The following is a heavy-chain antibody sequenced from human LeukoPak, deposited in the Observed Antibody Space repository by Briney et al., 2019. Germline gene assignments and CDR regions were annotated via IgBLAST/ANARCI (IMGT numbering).Heavy chain of an antibody. Sequence: GGSLRLSCAASGFTFSSYSMNWVRQAPGKGLEWVSSISSSSSYTYYADSVKGRFTISRDNAKNSLYLQMNSLRAEDTAVYYCAAGDDCGGDCSKKYNWFDPWGQGTLVTVSS. CDR3: AAGDDCGGDCSKKYNWFDP. V-gene: IGHV3-21*01. CDR2: ISSSSSYT. D-gene: IGHD2-21*02. CDR1: GFTFSSYS. J-gene: IGHJ5*02.